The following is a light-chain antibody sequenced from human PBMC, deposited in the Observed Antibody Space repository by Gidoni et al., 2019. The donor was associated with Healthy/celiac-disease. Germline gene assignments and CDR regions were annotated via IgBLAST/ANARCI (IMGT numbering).Light chain of an antibody. J-gene: IGKJ2*01. CDR2: KAS. CDR1: QSMSSW. CDR3: QQYNSYSYT. V-gene: IGKV1-5*03. Sequence: DIQMTPYPSTLSASVGDRVTITCRASQSMSSWLAWYQQKPGKAPKLLIYKASSLESGVPSRFSGSGSGTEFTLTISSLQPDDFATYYCQQYNSYSYTFGQGTKLEIK.